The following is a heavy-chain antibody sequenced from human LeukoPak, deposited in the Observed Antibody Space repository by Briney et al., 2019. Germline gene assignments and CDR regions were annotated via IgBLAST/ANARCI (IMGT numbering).Heavy chain of an antibody. Sequence: GGSLRLSCAASGFTFSSYAMSWVRQAPGKGLEGVSAISGSGGSTYYADSVKSRFTISRDNSKNTLYLQMNSLRAEDTAVYYCAKSKLPYYFDYWGQGTLVTVSS. CDR2: ISGSGGST. D-gene: IGHD3-16*02. CDR3: AKSKLPYYFDY. V-gene: IGHV3-23*01. CDR1: GFTFSSYA. J-gene: IGHJ4*02.